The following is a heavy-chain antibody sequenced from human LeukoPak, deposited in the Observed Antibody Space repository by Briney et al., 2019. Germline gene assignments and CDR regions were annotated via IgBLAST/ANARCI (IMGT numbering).Heavy chain of an antibody. V-gene: IGHV3-15*04. J-gene: IGHJ4*02. CDR2: IASKTDGGTT. CDR3: TTGIRGD. Sequence: GGSLRLSCAASGLTVTDAWMNWVRQAPGKGLEWVGRIASKTDGGTTDYAAPVKGRFTISRDDSKNTLFLQMNSLKTEDTAVYYCTTGIRGDCGPGTLVTVSS. CDR1: GLTVTDAW.